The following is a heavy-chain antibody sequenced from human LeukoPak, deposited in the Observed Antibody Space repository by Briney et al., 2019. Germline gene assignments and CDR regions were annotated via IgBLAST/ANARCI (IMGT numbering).Heavy chain of an antibody. J-gene: IGHJ5*02. D-gene: IGHD6-13*01. V-gene: IGHV3-53*01. CDR2: MYSGGDT. Sequence: GGSLRLSCAASGFTVSDNYMSWVRQAPGKGLGWVSVMYSGGDTYYANSVKGRFTFSRDISKNTLYHQMNGLRTEDTAMYYCARDAPQVPAAGVLASWGQGTLVTVSS. CDR3: ARDAPQVPAAGVLAS. CDR1: GFTVSDNY.